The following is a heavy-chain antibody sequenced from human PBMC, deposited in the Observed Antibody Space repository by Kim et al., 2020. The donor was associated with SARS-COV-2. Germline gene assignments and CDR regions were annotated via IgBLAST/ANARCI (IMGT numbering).Heavy chain of an antibody. CDR1: GGSISSYY. CDR3: ARDDSSGYHNWFDP. CDR2: IYYSGST. V-gene: IGHV4-59*01. D-gene: IGHD3-22*01. Sequence: SETLSLTCTVSGGSISSYYWSWIRQPPGKGLEWIGYIYYSGSTNYNPSLKSRVTISVDTSKNQFSLKLSSVTAAETAVYYCARDDSSGYHNWFDPWGQGT. J-gene: IGHJ5*02.